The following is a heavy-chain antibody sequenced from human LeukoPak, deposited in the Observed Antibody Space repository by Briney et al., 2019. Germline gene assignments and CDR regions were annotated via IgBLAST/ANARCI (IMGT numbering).Heavy chain of an antibody. CDR2: IYYSGST. J-gene: IGHJ6*02. D-gene: IGHD6-13*01. CDR1: GGSISSGGYY. V-gene: IGHV4-31*03. Sequence: SETLSLTCTVSGGSISSGGYYWSWIRQHPGKGLEWIGYIYYSGSTYYNPSLKSRVTISVDTSKNQFSLKLSSVTAADTAVYYCARVTRSGYSSSWWGMDVWGQGTTVTVSS. CDR3: ARVTRSGYSSSWWGMDV.